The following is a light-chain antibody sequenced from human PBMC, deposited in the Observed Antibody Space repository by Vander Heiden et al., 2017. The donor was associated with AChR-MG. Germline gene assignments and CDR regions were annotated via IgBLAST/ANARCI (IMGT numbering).Light chain of an antibody. V-gene: IGLV1-47*01. CDR3: ASWDDSHGWV. Sequence: SVLPPPPSSAVPPAPRGSISSSGSGPNTGDHYVYWYQQVPGAAPKLIIYRNDQRPAGVTDRFSAFKSGTSASLAISGLRSEDEDNYYCASWDDSHGWVFGGGTKLTVL. CDR1: GPNTGDHY. J-gene: IGLJ3*02. CDR2: RND.